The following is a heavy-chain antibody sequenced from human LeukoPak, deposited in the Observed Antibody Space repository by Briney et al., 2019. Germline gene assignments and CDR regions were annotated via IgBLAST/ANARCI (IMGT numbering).Heavy chain of an antibody. Sequence: GASVKVSCKASGYTFTSYDINWVRQATGQGLEWMGWMNPNSGNTGYAQKFQGRVTMTRNTSISTAYMELSSLRSEDTAVYYCARGPHYYDSSGYYLLFDYWGQGTLVTVSP. J-gene: IGHJ4*02. CDR2: MNPNSGNT. V-gene: IGHV1-8*01. CDR3: ARGPHYYDSSGYYLLFDY. CDR1: GYTFTSYD. D-gene: IGHD3-22*01.